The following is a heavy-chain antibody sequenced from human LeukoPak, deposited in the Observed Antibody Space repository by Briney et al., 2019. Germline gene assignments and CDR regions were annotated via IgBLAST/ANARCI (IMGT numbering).Heavy chain of an antibody. CDR2: IIPILGIA. J-gene: IGHJ3*02. Sequence: SVKVSCKASGGTFSSYAISWVRQAPGQGLEWMGRIIPILGIANYAQKFQGRVTITADKSTSTAYMELSSLRSEDTAVYYCARVPSSGWYVQRQDAFDIWGQGTMVTVSS. D-gene: IGHD6-19*01. CDR3: ARVPSSGWYVQRQDAFDI. CDR1: GGTFSSYA. V-gene: IGHV1-69*04.